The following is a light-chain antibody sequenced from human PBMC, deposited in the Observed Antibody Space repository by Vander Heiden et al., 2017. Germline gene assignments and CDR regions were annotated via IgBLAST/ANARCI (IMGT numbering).Light chain of an antibody. CDR1: QSNSSY. Sequence: DIQMTQAPSSLSATVRGRVSLSGRASQSNSSYLNWYQQKPGKAPKLLIYAASSLQSGVPARFSGSGSGTDFTLTISSLQAEDFATYYCQQSYSTPRTFGQGTKVEIK. J-gene: IGKJ1*01. CDR3: QQSYSTPRT. V-gene: IGKV1-39*01. CDR2: AAS.